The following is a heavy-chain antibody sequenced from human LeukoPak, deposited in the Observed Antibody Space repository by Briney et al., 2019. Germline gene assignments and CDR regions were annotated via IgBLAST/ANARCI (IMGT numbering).Heavy chain of an antibody. CDR1: GYSFTNYW. V-gene: IGHV5-51*01. Sequence: GESLKISCKGSGYSFTNYWIAWVRQMPGKGLEWMGNIYPGDSDIRYSQSFQGQVTISADKSISTAYLQWSSLKASDTAIFYCARLGRTGDRGYWLDPWGQGTLVTVSS. D-gene: IGHD7-27*01. J-gene: IGHJ5*02. CDR2: IYPGDSDI. CDR3: ARLGRTGDRGYWLDP.